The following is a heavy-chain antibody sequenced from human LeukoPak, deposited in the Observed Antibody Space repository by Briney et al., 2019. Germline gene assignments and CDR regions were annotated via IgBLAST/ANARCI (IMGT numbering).Heavy chain of an antibody. J-gene: IGHJ4*02. V-gene: IGHV4-59*01. CDR3: ASSSPYHDVLTGYYRGLGYFDY. D-gene: IGHD3-9*01. CDR2: IHYSGST. Sequence: SETLSLTCTVSGGSISSYYWSWIRQPPGKGLEWIGYIHYSGSTNYNPSLKSRVTISVDTSKNQFSLKLSSVTAADTAVYYCASSSPYHDVLTGYYRGLGYFDYWGQGTLVTVSS. CDR1: GGSISSYY.